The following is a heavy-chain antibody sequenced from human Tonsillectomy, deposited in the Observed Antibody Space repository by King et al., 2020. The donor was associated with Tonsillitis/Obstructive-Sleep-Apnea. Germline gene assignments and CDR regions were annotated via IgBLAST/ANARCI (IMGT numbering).Heavy chain of an antibody. Sequence: QLQESGPGLVKPSETLSLTCTVSGGSISRSSYYWGWIRQPPGKGLEWIGSIYYSGSTYYNPSLKIRVTISVDTSKNQFSLKLSSVTAADASVYYCARSVKPTVTDPNFDCWGQGTLVTVSS. J-gene: IGHJ4*02. V-gene: IGHV4-39*01. CDR2: IYYSGST. CDR3: ARSVKPTVTDPNFDC. CDR1: GGSISRSSYY. D-gene: IGHD4-11*01.